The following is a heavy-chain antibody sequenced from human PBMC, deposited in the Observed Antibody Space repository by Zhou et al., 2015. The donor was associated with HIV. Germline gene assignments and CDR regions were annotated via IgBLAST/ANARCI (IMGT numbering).Heavy chain of an antibody. J-gene: IGHJ3*02. CDR1: GGTFSSYA. D-gene: IGHD3-3*01. CDR2: IIPIFGTA. Sequence: QVQLVQSGAEVKKPGSSVKVSCKASGGTFSSYAISWVRQAPGQGLEWMGGIIPIFGTANYAQKFQGRVTITADESTSTAYMELSSLRSEDTAVYYCAADDSSTFWSGYSRWGKGAAFDIWGQGTMVTVSS. CDR3: AADDSSTFWSGYSRWGKGAAFDI. V-gene: IGHV1-69*01.